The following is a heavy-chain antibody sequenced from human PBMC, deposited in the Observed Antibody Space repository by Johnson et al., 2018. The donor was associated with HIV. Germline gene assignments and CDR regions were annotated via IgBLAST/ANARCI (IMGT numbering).Heavy chain of an antibody. D-gene: IGHD2-8*01. V-gene: IGHV3-11*04. CDR1: NFTFQDYY. CDR3: ATRDPTYRPGVFDI. CDR2: ISSSGSTI. Sequence: QVQLVESGGDLIKPGGSLRLSCAASNFTFQDYYMNWIRQAPGKGLEWISYISSSGSTIYYADSVKGRFTISRDNAKKSLYLQINSLRAEDTAVYYCATRDPTYRPGVFDIWGQGTMVTVSS. J-gene: IGHJ3*02.